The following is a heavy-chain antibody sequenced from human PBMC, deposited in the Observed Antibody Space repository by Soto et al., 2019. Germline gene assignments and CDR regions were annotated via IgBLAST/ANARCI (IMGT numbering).Heavy chain of an antibody. J-gene: IGHJ5*02. D-gene: IGHD3-22*01. V-gene: IGHV4-31*03. CDR2: IYYSGST. Sequence: TLSLTCTVSGGSISSGGYYWSWIRQHPGKGLEWIGYIYYSGSTYYNPSLKSRVTISVDTSKNQFSLKLSSVTAADTAVYYCATDSSGYHNWFDPWGQGTLVTVSS. CDR3: ATDSSGYHNWFDP. CDR1: GGSISSGGYY.